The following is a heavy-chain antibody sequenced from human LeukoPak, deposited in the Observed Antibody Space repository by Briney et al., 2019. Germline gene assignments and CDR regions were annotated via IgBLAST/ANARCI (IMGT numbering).Heavy chain of an antibody. CDR1: GFTSSSYG. CDR3: ARGLGGITGDAFDI. V-gene: IGHV3-33*01. Sequence: RGSLRVSCAASGFTSSSYGMHWVRQAPGKGLEWVAVIWYDGSNKYYADSVKGRFTISRDNSKNTLYLQMNSLRAEDTAVYYCARGLGGITGDAFDIWGQGTLVTVSS. CDR2: IWYDGSNK. D-gene: IGHD3-16*01. J-gene: IGHJ3*02.